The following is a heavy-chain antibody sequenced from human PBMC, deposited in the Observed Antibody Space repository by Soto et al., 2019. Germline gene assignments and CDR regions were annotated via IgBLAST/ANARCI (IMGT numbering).Heavy chain of an antibody. CDR2: MLHSGNT. D-gene: IGHD6-19*01. J-gene: IGHJ4*02. Sequence: QLQLQESDPGLVKPSGTLSLTCAVSGDSVISNWWWGWVRQSPGKGAEWMADMLHSGNTNYSPSLESRVTLSVDKSKNQFSLKRNSMTAADTAVYCCVRSPGWSKIGSWGQGILVTVSS. CDR3: VRSPGWSKIGS. CDR1: GDSVISNWW. V-gene: IGHV4-4*01.